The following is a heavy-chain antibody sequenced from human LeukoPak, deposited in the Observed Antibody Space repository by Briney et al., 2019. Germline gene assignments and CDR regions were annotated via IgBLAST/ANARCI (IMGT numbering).Heavy chain of an antibody. D-gene: IGHD3-9*01. V-gene: IGHV3-15*01. J-gene: IGHJ4*02. CDR1: GFTFSNAW. CDR2: IKSKSYGGTT. CDR3: TTDHSQHDVFY. Sequence: GGSLRLSCAASGFTFSNAWMSWVRQAPGKGLEWVGRIKSKSYGGTTDYGAPVKGRFTISRDDSKNTLFLQMNSLKTEDTAVYYCTTDHSQHDVFYWGQGTLVTVSS.